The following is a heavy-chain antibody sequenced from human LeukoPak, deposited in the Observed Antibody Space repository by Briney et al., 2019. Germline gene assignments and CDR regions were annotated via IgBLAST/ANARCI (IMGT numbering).Heavy chain of an antibody. CDR1: GYTFSSYA. D-gene: IGHD3-16*02. J-gene: IGHJ4*02. Sequence: GASVKVSCKASGYTFSSYAISWVRQAPGQGLEWMGWISVYNGNPNYAQKFQDRVIMTTDTSTSTAYMELRSLRSDDTAVHYCARDQYDSVWGSHRPYFDCWGQGTLVTVSS. CDR2: ISVYNGNP. V-gene: IGHV1-18*01. CDR3: ARDQYDSVWGSHRPYFDC.